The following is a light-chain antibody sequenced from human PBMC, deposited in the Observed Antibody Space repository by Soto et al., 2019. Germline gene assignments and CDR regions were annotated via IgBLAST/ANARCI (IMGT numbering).Light chain of an antibody. J-gene: IGKJ1*01. Sequence: EIVLTQSPGTLSLSPGGRATLSCRTSQTVPSIYFAWYQQKPGQAPRLLIYGASSRATGIPNRFSGSGSGTDFTLTISRLEPEDFAVYYCQQYADSSWTFGQGTKVDI. CDR3: QQYADSSWT. V-gene: IGKV3-20*01. CDR1: QTVPSIY. CDR2: GAS.